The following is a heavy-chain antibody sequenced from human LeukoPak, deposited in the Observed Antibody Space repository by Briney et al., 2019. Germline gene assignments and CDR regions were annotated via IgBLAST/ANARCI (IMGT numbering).Heavy chain of an antibody. CDR1: GFTFSHHG. CDR3: ARDFGSYLDY. Sequence: GGSLRLSCAASGFTFSHHGMHWVRQAPGKGLEWVSSISSSSTYIYYADSVKGRFAISRDNAQNSLYLQMNNLRAEDTAVYYCARDFGSYLDYWGQGTPVTVSS. D-gene: IGHD1-26*01. J-gene: IGHJ4*02. V-gene: IGHV3-21*01. CDR2: ISSSSTYI.